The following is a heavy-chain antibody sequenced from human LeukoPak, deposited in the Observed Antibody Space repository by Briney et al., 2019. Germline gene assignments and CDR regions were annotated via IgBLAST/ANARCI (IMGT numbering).Heavy chain of an antibody. V-gene: IGHV3-66*01. CDR3: ARESPSGSYDY. CDR2: IYSGGST. J-gene: IGHJ4*02. Sequence: GGTLRLSCAASGFTVSSNHMNWVRQAPGKGLEWVSVIYSGGSTYYADSVKGRFTISRDNAKNSLYLQMNSLRAEDTAVYYCARESPSGSYDYWGQGTLATVSS. CDR1: GFTVSSNH. D-gene: IGHD1-26*01.